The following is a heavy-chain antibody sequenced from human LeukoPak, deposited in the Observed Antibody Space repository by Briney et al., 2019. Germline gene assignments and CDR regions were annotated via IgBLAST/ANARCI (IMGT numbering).Heavy chain of an antibody. CDR2: IWYDGSNK. J-gene: IGHJ4*02. D-gene: IGHD6-6*01. Sequence: GGSLRLSCAASGFTFSSYGMHWVRQAPGKGLEWVAVIWYDGSNKYYADSVKGRFTISRDNSKKALYLQMNSLSAEDTAVYYCAKDPFHSSSAGLDYWGQGTLVTVSS. CDR3: AKDPFHSSSAGLDY. CDR1: GFTFSSYG. V-gene: IGHV3-33*06.